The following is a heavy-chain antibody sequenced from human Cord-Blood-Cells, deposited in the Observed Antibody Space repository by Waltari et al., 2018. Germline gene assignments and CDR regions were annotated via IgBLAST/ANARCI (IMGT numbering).Heavy chain of an antibody. CDR1: GGSISRYY. Sequence: QVQLQESGPGLVKPSETLSLTCTVSGGSISRYYWCWIRQPPGKGLEWIGYIYYSGSTNYTPSLKSRVTISVDTSKNQFSLKLSSVTAADTAVYYCARGPLYYFDYWGQGTLVTVSS. CDR2: IYYSGST. V-gene: IGHV4-59*01. CDR3: ARGPLYYFDY. J-gene: IGHJ4*02.